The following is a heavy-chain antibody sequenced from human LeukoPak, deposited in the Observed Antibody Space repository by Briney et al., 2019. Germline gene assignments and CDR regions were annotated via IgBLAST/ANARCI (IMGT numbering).Heavy chain of an antibody. V-gene: IGHV3-48*03. D-gene: IGHD6-6*01. CDR1: GFTFSSPE. CDR3: ARDSRLQYTRSSEWSS. Sequence: PGGSLRFSSPPSGFTFSSPERNWFRQAPGKGLEWVSYISSSGSAIFYADSVKGRFTISRDNARNSLYLQMNSLRAEDTAVYYCARDSRLQYTRSSEWSSWGQGTLVTVSS. CDR2: ISSSGSAI. J-gene: IGHJ5*02.